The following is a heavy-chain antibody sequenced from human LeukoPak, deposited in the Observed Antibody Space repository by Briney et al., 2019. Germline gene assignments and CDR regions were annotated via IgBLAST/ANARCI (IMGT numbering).Heavy chain of an antibody. D-gene: IGHD3-3*01. CDR3: ARDLSRNYDFWSGYFN. Sequence: ASVKVSCKASGYTFTGYYMHWVRQAPGQGLEWMGWINPNSGGTNYAQKFQGRVTMTRDTSISTAYMELSRLRSDDTAVYYCARDLSRNYDFWSGYFNWGQGTLVTVSS. CDR2: INPNSGGT. V-gene: IGHV1-2*02. J-gene: IGHJ4*02. CDR1: GYTFTGYY.